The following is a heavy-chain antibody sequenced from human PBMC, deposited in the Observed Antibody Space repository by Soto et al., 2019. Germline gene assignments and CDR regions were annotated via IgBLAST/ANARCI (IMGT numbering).Heavy chain of an antibody. CDR2: IYYSGST. J-gene: IGHJ4*02. V-gene: IGHV4-59*01. D-gene: IGHD1-7*01. Sequence: QVQLQASGPGLVKPSETLSLTCTVSGGYISSYYWSWIRQPPGKGLEWIGYIYYSGSTNYNPSLKSRVTLSVDTSKNPFSLKLSSVTAADTAVYYCASTSGTTLFDYWGQGTLVTVSA. CDR1: GGYISSYY. CDR3: ASTSGTTLFDY.